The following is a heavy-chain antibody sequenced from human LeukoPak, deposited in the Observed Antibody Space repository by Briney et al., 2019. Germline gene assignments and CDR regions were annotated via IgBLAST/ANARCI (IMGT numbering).Heavy chain of an antibody. CDR3: ASSTARYNWFDP. V-gene: IGHV3-11*04. J-gene: IGHJ5*02. D-gene: IGHD6-6*01. CDR1: GFTFSDYY. CDR2: ISSSGSTI. Sequence: GGSLRLSCAASGFTFSDYYMSWIRQAPGKGLEWVSYISSSGSTIYYADSVKGRFTISRDNAKNSLYLQMNSLRAEDTAVYYCASSTARYNWFDPWGQGTLVTVSS.